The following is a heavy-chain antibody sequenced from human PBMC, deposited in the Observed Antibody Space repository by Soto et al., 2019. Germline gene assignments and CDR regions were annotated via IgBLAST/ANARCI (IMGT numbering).Heavy chain of an antibody. CDR2: ISAFNGHT. D-gene: IGHD6-13*01. CDR3: AREPPRATAGLNYFDP. V-gene: IGHV1-18*01. J-gene: IGHJ5*02. Sequence: QVQLVQSGTEVKKPGASVKVSCKTSGYTCTNFGISWVRQAPGQGLEWMGWISAFNGHTHHAQKFQGRVTLTTDTSTTTAFLELRSLRSDDTAVYYCAREPPRATAGLNYFDPWGQGTLVSVSS. CDR1: GYTCTNFG.